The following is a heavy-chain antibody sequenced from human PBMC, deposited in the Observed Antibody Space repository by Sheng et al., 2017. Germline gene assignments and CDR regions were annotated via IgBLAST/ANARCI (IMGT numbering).Heavy chain of an antibody. D-gene: IGHD3-10*01. CDR1: GGTFNNYA. CDR2: IIPIFGAA. J-gene: IGHJ4*02. Sequence: QVQLVQSGAEVKKPGSSVKVSCKTSGGTFNNYAINWVRQAPGQGLEWLGGIIPIFGAANYAQNFQGRVTITTDEFTTTAYMELSSLRSEDTAVYYCARGYYGSGSYVDLAFDYWGQGTLVTVSS. CDR3: ARGYYGSGSYVDLAFDY. V-gene: IGHV1-69*05.